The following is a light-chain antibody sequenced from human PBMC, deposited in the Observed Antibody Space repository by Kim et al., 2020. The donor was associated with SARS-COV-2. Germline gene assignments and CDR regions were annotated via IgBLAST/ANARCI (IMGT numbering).Light chain of an antibody. Sequence: LTISCTGTSSDVGSYNLVSWYQQQPGKAPKLMIYEVSKRPSGVSNRFSGSKSGNTASLTISGLQAEDEADYYCCSYAGSSTFYVVFGGGTQLTVL. V-gene: IGLV2-23*02. CDR2: EVS. CDR3: CSYAGSSTFYVV. CDR1: SSDVGSYNL. J-gene: IGLJ2*01.